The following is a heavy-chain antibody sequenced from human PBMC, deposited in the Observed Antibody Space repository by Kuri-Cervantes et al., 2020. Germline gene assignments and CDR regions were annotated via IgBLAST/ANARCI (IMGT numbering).Heavy chain of an antibody. CDR1: GGSISSSSYY. CDR3: ARQYCSSTSCYFGFDP. Sequence: ESLKISCTVSGGSISSSSYYWVWIRQPPGKGLEWIGSIYYSGSTYHNPSLKSRVTISVDTSKTQFSLKLSSVTAADTAVYYCARQYCSSTSCYFGFDPWGQGTLVTVSS. J-gene: IGHJ5*02. V-gene: IGHV4-39*01. D-gene: IGHD2-2*01. CDR2: IYYSGST.